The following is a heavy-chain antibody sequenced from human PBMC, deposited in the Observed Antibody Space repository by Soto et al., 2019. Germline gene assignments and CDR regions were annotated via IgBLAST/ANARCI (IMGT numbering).Heavy chain of an antibody. Sequence: LRLSCAASGFTFSSYSMNWVRQAPGKGLEWVSSISSSSSYIYYADSVKGRFTISRDNAKNSLYLQMNSLRAEDTAVYYCARDRGIADAFDIWGQGTMVTVSS. J-gene: IGHJ3*02. CDR3: ARDRGIADAFDI. V-gene: IGHV3-21*01. CDR2: ISSSSSYI. CDR1: GFTFSSYS. D-gene: IGHD6-13*01.